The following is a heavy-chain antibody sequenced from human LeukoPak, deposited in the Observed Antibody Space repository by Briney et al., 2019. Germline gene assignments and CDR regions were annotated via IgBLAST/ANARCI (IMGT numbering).Heavy chain of an antibody. CDR2: ISAYNGNT. Sequence: ASVKVSCKASGYTFTSYGISWVQQAPGQGLEWMGWISAYNGNTNYAQKLQGRVTMATDTSTSTAYMELRSLRSDDTAVYYCARPRSYVWGSYRFIFDYWGQGTLVTVSS. CDR1: GYTFTSYG. D-gene: IGHD3-16*02. J-gene: IGHJ4*02. V-gene: IGHV1-18*01. CDR3: ARPRSYVWGSYRFIFDY.